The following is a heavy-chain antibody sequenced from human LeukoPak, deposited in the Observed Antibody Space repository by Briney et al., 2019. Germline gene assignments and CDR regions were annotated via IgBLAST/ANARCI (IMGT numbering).Heavy chain of an antibody. V-gene: IGHV4-39*01. Sequence: PSETLSLTCTVSGGSISSSSYYWGWIRQPPGKGLEWIGSIYYSGSTYYNPSLKSRVTISVDTSKNQFSLKLSSVTAADTAVYYCARLERLHALLGYWGQGTLVTVSS. J-gene: IGHJ4*02. CDR3: ARLERLHALLGY. CDR2: IYYSGST. D-gene: IGHD5-24*01. CDR1: GGSISSSSYY.